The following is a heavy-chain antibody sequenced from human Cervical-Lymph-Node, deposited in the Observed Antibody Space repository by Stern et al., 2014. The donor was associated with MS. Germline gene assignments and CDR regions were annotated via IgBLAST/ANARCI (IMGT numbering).Heavy chain of an antibody. J-gene: IGHJ4*02. V-gene: IGHV1-2*05. CDR3: ARIYCSGDECYHSFDT. CDR1: GYRFSTFY. CDR2: IDPGFGAT. D-gene: IGHD3-16*02. Sequence: VQLVQSGAEVKKPGASVKVSCKASGYRFSTFYLHWLRQAPGQGLQWVGRIDPGFGATNSSQTFQGRLTMTRDRSITTAYLELSGLRSDDTDVYYCARIYCSGDECYHSFDTWGQGTLVTVSS.